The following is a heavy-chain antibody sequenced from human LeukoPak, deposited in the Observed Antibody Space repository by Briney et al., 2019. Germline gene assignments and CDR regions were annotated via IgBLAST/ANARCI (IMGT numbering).Heavy chain of an antibody. CDR2: IRSKAYGGAT. CDR1: GFTFGDYA. Sequence: GGTLRLSCTASGFTFGDYAMIWFRQAPGKGLEWVGFIRSKAYGGATEYAASVKDRFTISRDDSKSIAYLQMNSLKTEHTAVYYCTREPLLYCSGGSCYSGWGQRTLVTVSS. J-gene: IGHJ4*02. D-gene: IGHD2-15*01. CDR3: TREPLLYCSGGSCYSG. V-gene: IGHV3-49*03.